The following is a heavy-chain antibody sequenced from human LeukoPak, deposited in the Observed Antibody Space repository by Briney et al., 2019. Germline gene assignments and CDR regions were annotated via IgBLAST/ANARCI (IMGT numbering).Heavy chain of an antibody. CDR2: ISSSSSYI. CDR1: GFTFSSYA. D-gene: IGHD6-19*01. Sequence: KAGGSLRLSCAASGFTFSSYAMSWVRQAPGKGLEWVSSISSSSSYIYYADSVKGRLTISRDNAKNSLYLQMNSLRAEDTAVYYCARIVSSGWYQDYWGQGTLVTVSS. CDR3: ARIVSSGWYQDY. J-gene: IGHJ4*02. V-gene: IGHV3-21*01.